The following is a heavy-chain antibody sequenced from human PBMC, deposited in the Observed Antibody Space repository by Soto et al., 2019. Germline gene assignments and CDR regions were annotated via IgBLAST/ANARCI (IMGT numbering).Heavy chain of an antibody. CDR3: AHCLEGDNMFFDF. CDR1: GFSVSSSGVA. V-gene: IGHV2-5*01. D-gene: IGHD3-10*02. Sequence: GSGPTLVNPTQTLTLTCTVSGFSVSSSGVAVAWIRQPPGKALEWLAVVYWNADATYNPSLKNRLSLTRDTSKNQVVLTLTNMDPVDAGTYYCAHCLEGDNMFFDFWGQRTPVTVSS. J-gene: IGHJ4*02. CDR2: VYWNADA.